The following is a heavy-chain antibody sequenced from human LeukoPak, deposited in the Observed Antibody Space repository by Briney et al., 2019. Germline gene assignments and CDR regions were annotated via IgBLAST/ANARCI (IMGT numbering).Heavy chain of an antibody. CDR1: GGSISSYY. D-gene: IGHD2-2*01. CDR2: IYYSGST. CDR3: ARGGGAVVVPAALDY. V-gene: IGHV4-59*01. J-gene: IGHJ4*02. Sequence: PSETLSLTCTVSGGSISSYYWSWIRQPPGKGLDWIGYIYYSGSTNYNPSLKSRVTISVDTSKNQFSLKLSSVTAADTAVYYCARGGGAVVVPAALDYWGQGTLVTVSS.